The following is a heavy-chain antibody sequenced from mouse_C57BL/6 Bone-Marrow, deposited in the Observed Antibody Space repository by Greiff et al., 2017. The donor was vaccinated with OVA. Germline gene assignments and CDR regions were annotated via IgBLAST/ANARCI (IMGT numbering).Heavy chain of an antibody. CDR3: AREDGNWFDY. Sequence: QVQLHQSGAELARPGASVKMSCKASGYTFTSYTMHWVKQRPGQGLEWIGYINPSSGYTKYNQKFKDKATLTADKSSSTAYMQLGSLTSEDSAVYYCAREDGNWFDYWGQGTLVTVSA. CDR1: GYTFTSYT. CDR2: INPSSGYT. J-gene: IGHJ3*01. V-gene: IGHV1-4*01. D-gene: IGHD2-1*01.